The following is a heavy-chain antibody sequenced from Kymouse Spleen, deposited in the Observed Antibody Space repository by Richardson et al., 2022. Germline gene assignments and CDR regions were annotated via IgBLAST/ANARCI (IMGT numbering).Heavy chain of an antibody. CDR2: IRSKANSYAT. Sequence: EVQLVESGGGLVQPGGSLKLSCAASGFTFSGSAMHWVRQASGKGLEWVGRIRSKANSYATAYAASVKGRFTISRDDSKNTAYLQMNSLKTEDTAVYYCTRHLFGESFDYWGQGTLVTVSS. CDR1: GFTFSGSA. CDR3: TRHLFGESFDY. D-gene: IGHD3-10*01. V-gene: IGHV3-73*02. J-gene: IGHJ4*02.